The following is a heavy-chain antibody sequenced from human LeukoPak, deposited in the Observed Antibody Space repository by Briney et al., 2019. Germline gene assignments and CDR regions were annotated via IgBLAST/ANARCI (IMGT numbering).Heavy chain of an antibody. CDR3: ARPPFPSTGGWFDP. CDR2: IWYGGSNK. Sequence: PGGSLRLSCAASGFTFSSYGMHWVRQAPGKGLEWVAVIWYGGSNKYYADSVKGRFTISRDNSKNTLYLQMNSLRAEDTAVYYCARPPFPSTGGWFDPWGQGTLVTVSS. CDR1: GFTFSSYG. V-gene: IGHV3-33*08. J-gene: IGHJ5*02. D-gene: IGHD4-17*01.